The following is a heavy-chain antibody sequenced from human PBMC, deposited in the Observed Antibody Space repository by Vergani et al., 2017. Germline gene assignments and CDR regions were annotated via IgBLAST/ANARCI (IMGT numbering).Heavy chain of an antibody. CDR2: ISLPLNTK. Sequence: QVQLVQSGAEVKKPGSSVKVSCKASGGTLGKYAFTWVRQGPGQGLEWMGRISLPLNTKDYAQRFRGRLTITADESRNTVDMELNSLTSDDTAVYYCARGHLRTFDAFHMWGQGTQVTVSP. J-gene: IGHJ3*02. CDR3: ARGHLRTFDAFHM. D-gene: IGHD2/OR15-2a*01. CDR1: GGTLGKYA. V-gene: IGHV1-69*13.